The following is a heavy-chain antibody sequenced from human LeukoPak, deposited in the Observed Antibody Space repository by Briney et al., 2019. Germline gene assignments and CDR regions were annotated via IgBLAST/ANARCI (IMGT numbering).Heavy chain of an antibody. CDR2: INPSGGST. D-gene: IGHD2-2*01. CDR1: GYTFTSYY. CDR3: ARGLPYQLLPDY. V-gene: IGHV1-46*03. Sequence: ASVKVSCKASGYTFTSYYMHWVRQAPGQGLEWMGIINPSGGSTNYAQKFHGRVTMTRDTSTSTVYMEMSSLRSEDTAVYYCARGLPYQLLPDYWGQGTLVTVSP. J-gene: IGHJ4*02.